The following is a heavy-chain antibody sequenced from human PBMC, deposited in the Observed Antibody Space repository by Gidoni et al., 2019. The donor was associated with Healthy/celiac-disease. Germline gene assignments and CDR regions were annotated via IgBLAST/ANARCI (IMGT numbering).Heavy chain of an antibody. CDR3: ANASIYYYVSDAFDI. D-gene: IGHD3-10*02. V-gene: IGHV3-30*18. CDR2: ISYDGSNK. CDR1: GFTFRSYG. J-gene: IGHJ3*02. Sequence: QGKLVASGGGVVQPGRSLILSREAPGFTFRSYGKHWVRQAPGKGLGWVAVISYDGSNKYYADSVKGRFTISRDNSKNTLYLQMNSLRAEDTAVYYCANASIYYYVSDAFDIWGQGTMVTVSS.